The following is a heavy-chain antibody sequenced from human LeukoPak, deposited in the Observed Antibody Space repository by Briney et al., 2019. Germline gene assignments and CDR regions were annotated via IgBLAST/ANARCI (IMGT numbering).Heavy chain of an antibody. CDR2: INQDGSGK. Sequence: GGSLRLSCAASGLTFSGYWLDWVRQAPGKGLEWVANINQDGSGKNYVDSVRGRFIISRGNAENSLYLQMNSLRAEDTAVYYCARDAFGTGSNWGQGTLVTVSS. V-gene: IGHV3-7*03. CDR1: GLTFSGYW. J-gene: IGHJ4*02. D-gene: IGHD3-16*01. CDR3: ARDAFGTGSN.